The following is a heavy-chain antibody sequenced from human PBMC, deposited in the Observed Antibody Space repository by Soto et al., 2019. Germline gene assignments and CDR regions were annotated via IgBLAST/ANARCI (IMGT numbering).Heavy chain of an antibody. D-gene: IGHD3-16*01. CDR1: GGSISSYY. Sequence: SETLSLTCTVSGGSISSYYWSWIRQPPGKGLEWIGYIYYSGSTNYNPSLKSRVTISVDTSKNQFSLKLSSVTAADTAVYYCARGLLEKHTGYYYYGMEVWGQGTTVTVSS. J-gene: IGHJ6*02. CDR3: ARGLLEKHTGYYYYGMEV. CDR2: IYYSGST. V-gene: IGHV4-59*01.